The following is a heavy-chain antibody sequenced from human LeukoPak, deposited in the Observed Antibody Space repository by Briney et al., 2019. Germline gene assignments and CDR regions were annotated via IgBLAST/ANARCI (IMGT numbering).Heavy chain of an antibody. Sequence: ASVKVSCKASGYTFTSYDINWVRQATGQGLEWMGWMNPNSGNTGYAQKFQGRVTMTRNTSISTAYMELSSLRSEDTAVYYCAREGYRIAAAHHYYYYYMDAWGKGTTVTVSS. CDR1: GYTFTSYD. CDR3: AREGYRIAAAHHYYYYYMDA. V-gene: IGHV1-8*01. D-gene: IGHD6-13*01. CDR2: MNPNSGNT. J-gene: IGHJ6*03.